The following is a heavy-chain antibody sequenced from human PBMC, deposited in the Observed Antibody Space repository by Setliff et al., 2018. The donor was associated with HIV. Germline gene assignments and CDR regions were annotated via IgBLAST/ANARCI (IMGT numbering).Heavy chain of an antibody. CDR3: ATERAGYNPFDV. D-gene: IGHD5-12*01. V-gene: IGHV4-61*02. CDR2: IYTSGST. J-gene: IGHJ4*02. Sequence: SETLSLTCTVSGGSISSGSYYWSWIRQPAGKGLEWIGRIYTSGSTKYNPSLKSRVTISVDKSKNQFSLKLSSVTAADTAMFYCATERAGYNPFDVWGQGTLVTVS. CDR1: GGSISSGSYY.